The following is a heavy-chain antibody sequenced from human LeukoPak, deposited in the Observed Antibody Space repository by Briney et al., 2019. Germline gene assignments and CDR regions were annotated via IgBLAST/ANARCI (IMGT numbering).Heavy chain of an antibody. J-gene: IGHJ6*02. Sequence: SVKVSCKASGGTFSSYAISWVRQAPGQGPEWMGGIIPIFGTANYAQKFRGRVTITADESTSTAYMELSSLRSEDTAVYYCARDPYCSSTSCHQYYYYYYGMDVWGQGTTVTVSS. D-gene: IGHD2-2*01. CDR1: GGTFSSYA. V-gene: IGHV1-69*13. CDR3: ARDPYCSSTSCHQYYYYYYGMDV. CDR2: IIPIFGTA.